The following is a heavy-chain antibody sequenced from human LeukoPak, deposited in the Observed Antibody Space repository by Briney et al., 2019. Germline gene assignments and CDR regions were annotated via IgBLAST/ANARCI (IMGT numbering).Heavy chain of an antibody. V-gene: IGHV3-23*01. D-gene: IGHD6-13*01. Sequence: GGSLRLSCAASGFTFSNYAMSWVRQAPGKGLEWVSPISGNGGSTYYADSVKGRFTTSRDNSKNTVYLQMNSLRAEDTAVYYCAKRIAATSFDYWGQGTLVTVSS. J-gene: IGHJ4*02. CDR2: ISGNGGST. CDR1: GFTFSNYA. CDR3: AKRIAATSFDY.